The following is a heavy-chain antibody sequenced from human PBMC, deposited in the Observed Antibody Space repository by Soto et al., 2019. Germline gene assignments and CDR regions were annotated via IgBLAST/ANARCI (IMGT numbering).Heavy chain of an antibody. CDR3: AHVYWVAAGIRYYFDY. CDR1: GFSLTTDAVG. D-gene: IGHD1-1*01. V-gene: IGHV2-5*02. CDR2: IYWDDDK. Sequence: QITLKESGPTLVKPTQTLTLTCTFSGFSLTTDAVGVGWIRQPPGKALEWLALIYWDDDKRYSPGQKSRLTIXXDASRNHVVLTLTNMDPADTATYYCAHVYWVAAGIRYYFDYWGQGTLVTVSS. J-gene: IGHJ4*02.